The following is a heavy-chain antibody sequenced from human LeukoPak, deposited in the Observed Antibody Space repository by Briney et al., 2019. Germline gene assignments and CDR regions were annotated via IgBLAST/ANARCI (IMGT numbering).Heavy chain of an antibody. V-gene: IGHV3-23*01. D-gene: IGHD3-22*01. J-gene: IGHJ4*02. CDR3: AKEGGRITMIVAVIHFDY. CDR2: ISGSGGST. CDR1: GFTFSSYA. Sequence: PGGSLRLSCAASGFTFSSYAMSWVRQAPGKGLEWVSAISGSGGSTYYADSVKGRFTISRDNSKNTLYLQMNSLRAEDTAVYYCAKEGGRITMIVAVIHFDYWGQGTLVTVSS.